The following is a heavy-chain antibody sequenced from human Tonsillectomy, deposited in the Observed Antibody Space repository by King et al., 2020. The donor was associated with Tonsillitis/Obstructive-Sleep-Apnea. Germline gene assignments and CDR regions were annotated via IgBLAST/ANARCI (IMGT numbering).Heavy chain of an antibody. V-gene: IGHV3-64D*09. CDR1: GLTFSSYA. D-gene: IGHD1-14*01. J-gene: IGHJ6*02. CDR2: ISSNGGRT. CDR3: VSEPDYGMDV. Sequence: VQLVESGGGLVQPGGSLRLSCSASGLTFSSYAMHWVRQAPGKGLEYVSVISSNGGRTYYADSVKGRFTISRDNSKNTLDLQMSSLRVEDTAVYYCVSEPDYGMDVWGQGTTVTVSS.